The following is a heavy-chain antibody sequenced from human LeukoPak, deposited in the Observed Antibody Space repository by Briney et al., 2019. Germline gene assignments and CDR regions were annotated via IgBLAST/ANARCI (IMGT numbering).Heavy chain of an antibody. CDR3: ARGSDWYLP. CDR1: GASISSHS. Sequence: PSETLSLTCSVSGASISSHSWSWIRQPPGKGLEWIGYFCYNGDTSYNPSLKSRVTMTVDKSKNQFSLQLRSLSAADTAVYFCARGSDWYLPWSQGTLVTVSS. CDR2: FCYNGDT. J-gene: IGHJ4*02. V-gene: IGHV4-59*11. D-gene: IGHD6-19*01.